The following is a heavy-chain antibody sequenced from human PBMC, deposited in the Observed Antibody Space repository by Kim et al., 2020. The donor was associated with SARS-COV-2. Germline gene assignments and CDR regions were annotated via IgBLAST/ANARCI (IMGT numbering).Heavy chain of an antibody. CDR2: IIPIFGTA. J-gene: IGHJ6*02. Sequence: SVKVSCKASGGTFSSYAISWVRQAPGQGLEWMGGIIPIFGTANYAQKFHGRVTITADESTSTAYMELSSLRSEDTAVYYCARDERYYDFWSGDYPYYYYYGMDVWGQGTTVTVSS. CDR1: GGTFSSYA. V-gene: IGHV1-69*13. CDR3: ARDERYYDFWSGDYPYYYYYGMDV. D-gene: IGHD3-3*01.